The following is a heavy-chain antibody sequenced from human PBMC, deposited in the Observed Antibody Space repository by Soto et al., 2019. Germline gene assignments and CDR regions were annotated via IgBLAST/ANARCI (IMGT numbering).Heavy chain of an antibody. Sequence: EEQLLESGGGLVQPGGSLRLSCAASGFTFSSYAMRWVRQAPGKGREWVSAISGSGDSTYYADSGKGRFTTSRDNSKNTLYLQMNSLRAEDTAVYYCARRGSGSYYDYWGQGTLVTVSS. CDR2: ISGSGDST. J-gene: IGHJ4*02. CDR3: ARRGSGSYYDY. D-gene: IGHD1-26*01. CDR1: GFTFSSYA. V-gene: IGHV3-23*01.